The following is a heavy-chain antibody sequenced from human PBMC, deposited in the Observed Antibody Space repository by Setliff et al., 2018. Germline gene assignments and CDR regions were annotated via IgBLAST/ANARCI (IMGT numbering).Heavy chain of an antibody. D-gene: IGHD3-16*01. CDR1: GYPISRGFY. CDR2: VYHSGSS. V-gene: IGHV4-38-2*02. CDR3: ARAAARAEYSDTSAYLPFDF. J-gene: IGHJ4*02. Sequence: PSETLSLTCTVSGYPISRGFYWGWIRQSPGKGLEWIGSVYHSGSSYQNPSLRSRTAVSVDTSKNQFSLRLNSVTAADTAVYFCARAAARAEYSDTSAYLPFDFWGLGTLVTVSS.